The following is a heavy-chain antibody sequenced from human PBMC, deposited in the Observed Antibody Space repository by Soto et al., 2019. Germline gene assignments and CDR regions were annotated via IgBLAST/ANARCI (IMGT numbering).Heavy chain of an antibody. Sequence: PGGSLRLSCEGSGFTFSTYAMSWVRQAPGKGLEWVSGISANGGSTFYADSVKGRFTISRDNSKNTPFLQMNTLRVEDTALYYCAKDTRPSLYTSSWFDHWGQGALVTVSS. CDR3: AKDTRPSLYTSSWFDH. CDR1: GFTFSTYA. J-gene: IGHJ5*02. D-gene: IGHD6-13*01. CDR2: ISANGGST. V-gene: IGHV3-23*01.